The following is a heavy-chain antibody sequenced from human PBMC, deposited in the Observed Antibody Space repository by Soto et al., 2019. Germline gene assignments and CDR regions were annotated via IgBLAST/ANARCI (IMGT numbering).Heavy chain of an antibody. V-gene: IGHV3-30-3*01. J-gene: IGHJ5*02. CDR2: ISYDGSNK. CDR1: GFTFSSYA. CDR3: ARDRTGMVSATLSWFDP. D-gene: IGHD2-15*01. Sequence: GGSLRLSCAASGFTFSSYAMHWVRQAPGKGLERVAVISYDGSNKYYADSVKGRFTISRDNSKKALYLQMNSLRAEDTSVYYCARDRTGMVSATLSWFDPWGQGTLVTVSS.